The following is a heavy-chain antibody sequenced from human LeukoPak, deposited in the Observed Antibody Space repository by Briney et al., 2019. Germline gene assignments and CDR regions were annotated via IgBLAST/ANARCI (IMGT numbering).Heavy chain of an antibody. CDR1: GYTFTSYD. J-gene: IGHJ4*02. CDR2: MNPNSGNT. CDR3: ARSPQDYYDSSGYFDY. Sequence: ASVKVSCKASGYTFTSYDINWVRQATGQGLEWMGWMNPNSGNTGYAQKFQGRVTMTRNTSISTAYMELSSLRSEDTAVYYCARSPQDYYDSSGYFDYWGQGTLVTVSS. V-gene: IGHV1-8*01. D-gene: IGHD3-22*01.